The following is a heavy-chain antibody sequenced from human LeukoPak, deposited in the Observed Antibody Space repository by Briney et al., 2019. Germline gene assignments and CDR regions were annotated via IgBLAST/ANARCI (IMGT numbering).Heavy chain of an antibody. CDR3: AKERSSGWPFDY. D-gene: IGHD6-19*01. J-gene: IGHJ4*02. V-gene: IGHV3-23*01. Sequence: GGSLTLSCAASGFTFSSYAMSWVRQAPGKGLEWVSGISGSGDRTHDADSVKGRFTISRNNSKKTVYLQMSSLRADDTAVYYCAKERSSGWPFDYWGQGTLVTVSS. CDR1: GFTFSSYA. CDR2: ISGSGDRT.